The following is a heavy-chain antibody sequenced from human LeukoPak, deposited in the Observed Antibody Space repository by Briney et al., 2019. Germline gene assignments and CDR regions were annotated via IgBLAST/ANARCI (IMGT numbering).Heavy chain of an antibody. Sequence: ASVKVSCKASGYTFTSYDINWVRQATGQGLEWMGGIIPIFGTANYAQKFQGRVTITADESTNTAYMELSSLRSEDTAVYYCARGLGDGSFDYWGQGTLVTVSS. D-gene: IGHD3-16*01. J-gene: IGHJ4*02. V-gene: IGHV1-69*13. CDR3: ARGLGDGSFDY. CDR2: IIPIFGTA. CDR1: GYTFTSYD.